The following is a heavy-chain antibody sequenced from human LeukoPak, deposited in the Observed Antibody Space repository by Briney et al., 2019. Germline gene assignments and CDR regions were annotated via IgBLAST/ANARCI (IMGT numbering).Heavy chain of an antibody. V-gene: IGHV1-69*06. D-gene: IGHD2-15*01. Sequence: SVKVSCKASGGTFSSYAISWVRQAPGQGLEWMGGIIPIFGTANYAQKFQGRVTITADKSTSTAYMELSSLRSEDTAVYYCARAATPDYYYYYYMDVWGKGTTVTVSS. CDR1: GGTFSSYA. J-gene: IGHJ6*03. CDR3: ARAATPDYYYYYYMDV. CDR2: IIPIFGTA.